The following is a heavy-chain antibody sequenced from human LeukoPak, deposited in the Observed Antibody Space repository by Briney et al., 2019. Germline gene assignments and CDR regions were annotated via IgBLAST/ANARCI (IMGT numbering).Heavy chain of an antibody. CDR3: ARDIYYGSVSYYTKLYYYYGMDV. D-gene: IGHD3-10*01. CDR2: IYSGGST. CDR1: GFTFSSNY. Sequence: PGGSLRLSCAASGFTFSSNYMSWVRQAPGKGLEWVSVIYSGGSTYYSDSVKGRFTISRDNSKNTLYLQMNSLRAEDTDVYYCARDIYYGSVSYYTKLYYYYGMDVWGQGTTVTVSS. V-gene: IGHV3-66*01. J-gene: IGHJ6*02.